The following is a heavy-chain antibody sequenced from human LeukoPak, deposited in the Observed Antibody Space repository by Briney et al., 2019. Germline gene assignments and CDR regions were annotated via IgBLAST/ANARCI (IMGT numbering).Heavy chain of an antibody. CDR1: GFTFSSYG. D-gene: IGHD2-2*03. J-gene: IGHJ4*02. V-gene: IGHV3-30*03. CDR2: ISYDGSNK. CDR3: ARDGYCSSTSCYALDC. Sequence: GRSLRLSCAASGFTFSSYGMHWVRQAPGKGLEWVAVISYDGSNKYYADSVKGRFTISRDNSKNTLYLQMNSLRAEDTAVYYCARDGYCSSTSCYALDCWGQGTLVTVSS.